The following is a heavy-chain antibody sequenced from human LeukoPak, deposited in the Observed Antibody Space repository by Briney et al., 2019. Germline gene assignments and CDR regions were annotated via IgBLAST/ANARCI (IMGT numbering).Heavy chain of an antibody. V-gene: IGHV4-39*01. J-gene: IGHJ4*02. CDR1: GGSISSSSYY. CDR2: IYYSGST. CDR3: ATREDFYYGSGSYSH. Sequence: SETLSLTCTVSGGSISSSSYYWGWIRQPPGKGLEWIGNIYYSGSTYYNPSLKSRVTISVDTSKNQFSLKLSSVTAADTAVYYCATREDFYYGSGSYSHWGQGTLVTVSS. D-gene: IGHD3-10*01.